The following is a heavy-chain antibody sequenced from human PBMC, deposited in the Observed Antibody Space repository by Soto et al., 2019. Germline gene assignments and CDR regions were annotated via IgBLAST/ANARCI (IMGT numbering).Heavy chain of an antibody. Sequence: EVQLVESGGGLVQPGGSLRLSCVASGFIFSDHYMDWVRQAPGKGLEWVGRARNKANSHSTEYAASVIGRFTISRDDSKISGYLQMNSLKVEDTAVYYCAAASGATEGNDAFDFWGQGTMVTVSS. CDR3: AAASGATEGNDAFDF. D-gene: IGHD1-26*01. J-gene: IGHJ3*01. CDR1: GFIFSDHY. V-gene: IGHV3-72*01. CDR2: ARNKANSHST.